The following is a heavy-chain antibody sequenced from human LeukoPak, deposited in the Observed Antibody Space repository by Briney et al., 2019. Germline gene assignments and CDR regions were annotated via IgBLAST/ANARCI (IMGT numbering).Heavy chain of an antibody. J-gene: IGHJ4*02. CDR1: GGSFSGYY. Sequence: PSETLSLTCAVYGGSFSGYYWGWIRQPPGKGLEWIGSIYYSGSTYYNPSLKSRVTISVDTSKNQFSLKLRSVTAADTAVFYCARAYGYSSGRTLDFWGQGTLVTVSS. CDR2: IYYSGST. V-gene: IGHV4-39*01. CDR3: ARAYGYSSGRTLDF. D-gene: IGHD6-19*01.